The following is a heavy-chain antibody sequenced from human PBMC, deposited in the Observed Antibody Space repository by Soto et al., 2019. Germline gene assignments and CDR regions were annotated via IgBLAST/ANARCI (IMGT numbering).Heavy chain of an antibody. J-gene: IGHJ4*02. V-gene: IGHV4-39*01. CDR3: AYGSSSAWIDY. CDR1: CDSMGGYHFY. Sequence: SETLSLTCSVSCDSMGGYHFYWGWIRQAPGKGLEWIGSAYFSGGNTYYSPSLKSRVSISVDTSKNEFSLRLTSLTAADTAVYFCAYGSSSAWIDYWGQGTLVTVSS. D-gene: IGHD6-25*01. CDR2: AYFSGGNT.